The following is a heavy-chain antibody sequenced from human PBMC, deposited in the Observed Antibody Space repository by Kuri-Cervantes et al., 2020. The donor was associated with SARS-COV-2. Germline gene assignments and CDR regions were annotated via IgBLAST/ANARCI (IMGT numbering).Heavy chain of an antibody. J-gene: IGHJ4*02. Sequence: GESLKISCAASGFTFSSYSMHWVRQAPGKGLEWVAFIRYDGSNKYYADSVKGRFTISRDNAKNSLYLQMNSLRAEDTAVYYCARFNPGKLLYRGFDYWGQGTLVTVSS. CDR3: ARFNPGKLLYRGFDY. V-gene: IGHV3-33*08. CDR2: IRYDGSNK. D-gene: IGHD2-2*02. CDR1: GFTFSSYS.